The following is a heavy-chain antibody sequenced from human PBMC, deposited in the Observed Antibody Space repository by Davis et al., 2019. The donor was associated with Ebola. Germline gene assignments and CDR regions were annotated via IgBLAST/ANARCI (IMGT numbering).Heavy chain of an antibody. V-gene: IGHV1-46*01. J-gene: IGHJ6*04. CDR3: AREPIVVVVAATEPYYYYGMDV. CDR2: INPNDGRT. Sequence: ASVKVSCKASGYTFTNYYMHWVRQAPGQGLEWMGMINPNDGRTIYAQKFQGRVTLTRDTSTSTVYMELSSLRSEDTAVYYCAREPIVVVVAATEPYYYYGMDVWGKGTTVTVSS. D-gene: IGHD2-15*01. CDR1: GYTFTNYY.